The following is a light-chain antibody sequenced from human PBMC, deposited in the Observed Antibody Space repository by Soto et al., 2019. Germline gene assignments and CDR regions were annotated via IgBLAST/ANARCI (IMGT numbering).Light chain of an antibody. Sequence: EIVLTQSPATLSLSPGERATLSCRASQSVSSYLAWYQQKPGQAPRLLIYGASTRATGIPARFSGSGSGTEFTLIISSLQSEDIATYYCQESYSTSFGQGTKVDI. CDR2: GAS. J-gene: IGKJ1*01. CDR3: QESYSTS. V-gene: IGKV3-15*01. CDR1: QSVSSY.